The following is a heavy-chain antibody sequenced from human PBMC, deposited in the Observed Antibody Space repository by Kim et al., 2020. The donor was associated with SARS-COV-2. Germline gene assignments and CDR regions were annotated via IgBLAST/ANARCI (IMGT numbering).Heavy chain of an antibody. CDR2: ISSSGSTI. Sequence: GGSLRLSCAASGFTFSSYEMNWVRQAPGKGLEWVSYISSSGSTIYYADSVKGRFTISRDNAKNSLYLQMNSLRAEDTAVYYCARGEPDGYCSGGSCYLDAFDIWGQGTMVTVSS. CDR3: ARGEPDGYCSGGSCYLDAFDI. D-gene: IGHD2-15*01. J-gene: IGHJ3*02. V-gene: IGHV3-48*03. CDR1: GFTFSSYE.